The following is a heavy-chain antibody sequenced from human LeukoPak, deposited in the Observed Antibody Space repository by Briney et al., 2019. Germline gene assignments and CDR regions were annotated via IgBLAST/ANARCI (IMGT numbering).Heavy chain of an antibody. J-gene: IGHJ4*02. Sequence: GGSLRLSCTASGFTFGDYAMSWVRQAPGKGLEWVSGISGSGGSTYYTDSVKGRFTISRDNSKNTLYLQMNSLRAEDTAVYYCAKDGLVGATRFFYWGQGTLVTVSS. CDR2: ISGSGGST. D-gene: IGHD1-26*01. V-gene: IGHV3-23*01. CDR1: GFTFGDYA. CDR3: AKDGLVGATRFFY.